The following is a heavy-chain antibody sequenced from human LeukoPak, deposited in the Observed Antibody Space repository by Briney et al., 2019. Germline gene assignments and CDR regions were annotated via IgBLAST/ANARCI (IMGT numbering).Heavy chain of an antibody. J-gene: IGHJ6*02. D-gene: IGHD1-7*01. V-gene: IGHV3-15*07. Sequence: GGSLRLSCAASGFTFSNAWMNWVRQAPGKGLEWVGRIKSKTDGGTTDYAAPMKGRFTISRDDSKNTLYLQMNSLKTEDTAVYYCTTSRYNWNYDDYYYGMDVWGQGTTVTVSS. CDR1: GFTFSNAW. CDR2: IKSKTDGGTT. CDR3: TTSRYNWNYDDYYYGMDV.